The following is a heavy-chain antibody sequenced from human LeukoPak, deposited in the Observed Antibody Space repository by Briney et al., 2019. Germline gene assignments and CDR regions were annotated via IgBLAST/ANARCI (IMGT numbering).Heavy chain of an antibody. CDR1: GYTFTNFY. Sequence: ASVKVSCKASGYTFTNFYMHWVRQAPGQGLEWMGVINPSGGSASYAQKFQGRVTMTRDTSTSTVCMELSSLRSEDTAVYYCARDDNGDNWFDPWGQGTLVTVSS. J-gene: IGHJ5*02. CDR3: ARDDNGDNWFDP. V-gene: IGHV1-46*01. D-gene: IGHD4-17*01. CDR2: INPSGGSA.